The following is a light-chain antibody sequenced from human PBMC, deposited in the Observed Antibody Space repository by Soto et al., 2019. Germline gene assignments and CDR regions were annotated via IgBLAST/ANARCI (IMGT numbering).Light chain of an antibody. V-gene: IGLV2-14*01. CDR3: SSYTTSTPYV. CDR1: TSDVGAYNF. J-gene: IGLJ1*01. CDR2: EVT. Sequence: QSVLTQPASVSESPGQSITISCTGTTSDVGAYNFVSWYQHHPGRAPKLVIYEVTIRPSGVSNRFSGSKSGNTASLTISGLQAEDEADYYCSSYTTSTPYVFGSGTKLTVL.